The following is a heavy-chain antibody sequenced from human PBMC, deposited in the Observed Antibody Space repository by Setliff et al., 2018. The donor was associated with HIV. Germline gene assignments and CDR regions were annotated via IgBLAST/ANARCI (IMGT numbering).Heavy chain of an antibody. CDR2: IWYDGSNK. CDR3: ARGMVRGLRWNY. J-gene: IGHJ4*02. V-gene: IGHV3-33*08. Sequence: GGSLRLSCEASGFTFSSYGMHWVRQAPGKGLEWVAVIWYDGSNKYYADSVKGRFTISRDNSKNTLYLQMDSLRAEDTAVYYCARGMVRGLRWNYWGQGTLVTVSS. CDR1: GFTFSSYG. D-gene: IGHD3-10*01.